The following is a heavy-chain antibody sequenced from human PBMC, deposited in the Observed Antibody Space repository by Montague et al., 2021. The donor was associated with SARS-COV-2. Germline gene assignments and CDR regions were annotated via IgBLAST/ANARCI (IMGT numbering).Heavy chain of an antibody. V-gene: IGHV4-30-4*08. CDR2: VHTSGST. Sequence: TLSLTCTVSGGSISSGDYFWTWIRQPTGKGLEWIGYVHTSGSTNYNPSLKSRVSISIDTSKNQLSLRLSSVTAADTAVYYCARSGGWGDCYWGQGTLVTVSS. D-gene: IGHD2-21*01. J-gene: IGHJ4*02. CDR3: ARSGGWGDCY. CDR1: GGSISSGDYF.